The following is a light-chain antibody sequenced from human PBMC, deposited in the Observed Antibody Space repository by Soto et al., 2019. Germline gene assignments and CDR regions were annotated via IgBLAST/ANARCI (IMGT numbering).Light chain of an antibody. CDR1: QDINNW. Sequence: DIQVTQSPSSVSASVGDRVTITCRASQDINNWLAWYQQKPGKAPKLLIYTTSNLQSGVPSRFRGSGSGSDFTLTISSLQPEDFATYYCQQANSFPLTFGGGTKVEIK. CDR3: QQANSFPLT. CDR2: TTS. V-gene: IGKV1D-12*01. J-gene: IGKJ4*01.